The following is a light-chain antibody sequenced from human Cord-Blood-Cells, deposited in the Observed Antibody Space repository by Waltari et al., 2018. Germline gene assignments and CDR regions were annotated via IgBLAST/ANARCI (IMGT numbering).Light chain of an antibody. CDR3: SSYTSSSTVV. J-gene: IGLJ2*01. V-gene: IGLV2-14*01. CDR1: SSDVGGYNY. Sequence: QSALTQPASVSGSPGQSITISCTGTSSDVGGYNYVSWYQLHPGKAPKLMIYDVSNRPSGVSTRVSGSKSVNTASLTISVLQAEDEADYDCSSYTSSSTVVFGGGTKLTVL. CDR2: DVS.